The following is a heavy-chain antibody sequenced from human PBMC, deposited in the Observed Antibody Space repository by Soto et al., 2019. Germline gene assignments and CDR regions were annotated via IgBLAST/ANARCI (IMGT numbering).Heavy chain of an antibody. J-gene: IGHJ5*02. CDR2: IYHSGST. Sequence: PSETLSLTCAVSGGSISSSNWWSWVRQPPGKGLEWIGEIYHSGSTNYNPSLKSRVTISVDKSKNQFSLKLSSVTAADTAVYYCARDRLHVVVAAIYEFGWFDPWGQGTLVTVSS. CDR3: ARDRLHVVVAAIYEFGWFDP. V-gene: IGHV4-4*02. CDR1: GGSISSSNW. D-gene: IGHD2-15*01.